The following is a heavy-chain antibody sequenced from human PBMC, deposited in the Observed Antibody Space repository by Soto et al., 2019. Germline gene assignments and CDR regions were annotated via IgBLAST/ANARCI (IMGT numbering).Heavy chain of an antibody. Sequence: PWESLKISCKGSGYSFTSYWIGWVRQMPGKGLEWMGIIYPGDSDTRYSPSFQGQVTISADKSISTAYLQWSSLKASDTAMYYCAKGRYYGSGSYYNVVGYYYYGMDVWGQGTTVTVSS. CDR3: AKGRYYGSGSYYNVVGYYYYGMDV. CDR2: IYPGDSDT. CDR1: GYSFTSYW. J-gene: IGHJ6*02. D-gene: IGHD3-10*01. V-gene: IGHV5-51*01.